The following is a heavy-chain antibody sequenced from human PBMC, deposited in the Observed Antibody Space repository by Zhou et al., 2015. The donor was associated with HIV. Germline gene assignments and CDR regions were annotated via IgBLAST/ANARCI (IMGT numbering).Heavy chain of an antibody. V-gene: IGHV1-69*01. CDR2: IIPIFGTA. CDR1: GGTFSSYA. D-gene: IGHD5-18*01. Sequence: QVQLVQSGAEVKKPGSSVKVSCKASGGTFSSYAISWVRQAPGQGLEWMGGIIPIFGTANYAQKFQGRVTITADESTSTAYMELSSLRSEDTAVYYCARGQAVRTAMVSLHYYYGMDVWGQGTTVTVSS. J-gene: IGHJ6*02. CDR3: ARGQAVRTAMVSLHYYYGMDV.